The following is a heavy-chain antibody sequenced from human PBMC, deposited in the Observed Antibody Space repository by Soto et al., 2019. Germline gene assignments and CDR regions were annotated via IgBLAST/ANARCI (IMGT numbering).Heavy chain of an antibody. D-gene: IGHD5-18*01. CDR3: ARPRGYIYGHWALDY. Sequence: PGESLKISCKGSGYDSTSYRISWVRQMPGKGLEWMGRIDPSDSETNYSPSFQGHATISADKSISTAYLQWSSLKASDTAMYYCARPRGYIYGHWALDYWGQGTLVTVSS. CDR1: GYDSTSYR. J-gene: IGHJ4*02. V-gene: IGHV5-10-1*01. CDR2: IDPSDSET.